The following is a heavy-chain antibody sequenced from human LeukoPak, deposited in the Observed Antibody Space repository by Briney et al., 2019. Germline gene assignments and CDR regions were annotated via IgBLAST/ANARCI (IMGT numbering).Heavy chain of an antibody. CDR1: GGSISSSSYY. Sequence: SETLSLTCTVSGGSISSSSYYWGWIRQPPGKGLEWIGSIYYSGSTYYNPSLKSRVTISVDTSKNQFSLKLSSVTAADTAVYYCARQGIDCSSTSCYPWDYWGQGTLVTVSS. D-gene: IGHD2-2*01. J-gene: IGHJ4*02. CDR2: IYYSGST. CDR3: ARQGIDCSSTSCYPWDY. V-gene: IGHV4-39*01.